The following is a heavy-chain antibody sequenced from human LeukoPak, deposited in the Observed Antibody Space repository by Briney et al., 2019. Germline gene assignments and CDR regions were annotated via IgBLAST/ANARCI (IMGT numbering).Heavy chain of an antibody. D-gene: IGHD1-26*01. CDR1: GFTFSRYG. J-gene: IGHJ4*02. CDR2: ISYDGSNK. CDR3: VMAGLGSGTYYYFDY. Sequence: RSLRLSCAASGFTFSRYGMNWVRQAPGKGLEWVAGISYDGSNKYYADSVKGRFTISRDNSKNTLFLQMSSLRAEDTAVYYCVMAGLGSGTYYYFDYWGQGTLVTVSS. V-gene: IGHV3-30*03.